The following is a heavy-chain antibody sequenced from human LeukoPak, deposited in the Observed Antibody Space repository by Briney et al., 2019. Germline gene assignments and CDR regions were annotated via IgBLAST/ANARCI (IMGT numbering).Heavy chain of an antibody. CDR2: IDSDGYST. V-gene: IGHV3-74*01. D-gene: IGHD6-13*01. CDR3: ARDLMGIAYRGAFYY. Sequence: GGSLSLSCAASRFTFNTYWMRWVRHAPGKGRVCVSRIDSDGYSTAYADSVKGRFTISRDNAKNTLYLQMNSLRAEDTAVYYCARDLMGIAYRGAFYYWGQGTLVTVSS. CDR1: RFTFNTYW. J-gene: IGHJ4*02.